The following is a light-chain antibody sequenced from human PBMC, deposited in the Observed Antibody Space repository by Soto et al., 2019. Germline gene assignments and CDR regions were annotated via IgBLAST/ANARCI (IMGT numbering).Light chain of an antibody. CDR2: GAF. V-gene: IGKV3-20*01. Sequence: VLTQSPDSLSLSPGERANLSCRASQYISTKLAWYQQKPGQAPRILFSGAFNRATDTPDRFSGSGSGTDFTLIISGVESEDVAVYYCQQYGDSPSSFGQGTRVDFK. CDR3: QQYGDSPSS. J-gene: IGKJ1*01. CDR1: QYISTK.